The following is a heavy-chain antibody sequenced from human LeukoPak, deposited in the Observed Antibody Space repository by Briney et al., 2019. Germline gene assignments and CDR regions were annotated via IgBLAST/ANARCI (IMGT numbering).Heavy chain of an antibody. CDR1: GYTFTSYG. CDR2: ISTYNGNT. CDR3: ARDAPGYESGGYNLPLGY. Sequence: ASVKVSCKASGYTFTSYGISWVRQAPGQGLEWMGWISTYNGNTNYAQKLQGRVTMTTDTPTSTAYMELRSLRFDDTAEYYRARDAPGYESGGYNLPLGYWGQGTLVTVSS. D-gene: IGHD1-14*01. V-gene: IGHV1-18*01. J-gene: IGHJ4*02.